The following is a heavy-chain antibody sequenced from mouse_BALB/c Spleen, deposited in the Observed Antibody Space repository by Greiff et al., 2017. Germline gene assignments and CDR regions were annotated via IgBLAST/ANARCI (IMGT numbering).Heavy chain of an antibody. Sequence: DVKLVESGGGLVKPGGSLKLSCAASGFTFSDYYMYWVRQTPEKRLEWVATISDGGSYTYYPDSVKGRFTISRDNAKNNLYLQMSSLKSEDTAMYYCAREDYDYDLAYWGQGTLVTVSA. J-gene: IGHJ3*01. CDR1: GFTFSDYY. V-gene: IGHV5-4*02. D-gene: IGHD2-4*01. CDR3: AREDYDYDLAY. CDR2: ISDGGSYT.